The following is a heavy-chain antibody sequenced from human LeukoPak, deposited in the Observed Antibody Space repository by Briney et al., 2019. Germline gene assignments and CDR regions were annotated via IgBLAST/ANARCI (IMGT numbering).Heavy chain of an antibody. J-gene: IGHJ4*02. Sequence: GGSLRLSCAASGFSFGSYWMNWVRQAPGKGLVWVSRISSDGSSTNYADSVKGRFTISRDNAKNTLYLQMNSLRVEDTAVYYCARGRPHGNDYWGQGTLVTVSS. CDR3: ARGRPHGNDY. D-gene: IGHD4-23*01. V-gene: IGHV3-74*01. CDR1: GFSFGSYW. CDR2: ISSDGSST.